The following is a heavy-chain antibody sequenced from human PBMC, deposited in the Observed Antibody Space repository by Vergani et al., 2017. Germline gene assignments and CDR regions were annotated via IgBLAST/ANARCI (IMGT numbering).Heavy chain of an antibody. V-gene: IGHV3-30*18. Sequence: QVQLAESGGGRVQPGRSLRLSCAASGFSFSSHAIHWVRQAPGKGLEWVAVISNDGSKKYYADSVKGRFTISRDNSKNTLDLQMNSLRTQDTAVYYCAKAGSVTSGSLQYNLDMDVWGKGTTVTVS. CDR1: GFSFSSHA. J-gene: IGHJ6*03. CDR3: AKAGSVTSGSLQYNLDMDV. CDR2: ISNDGSKK. D-gene: IGHD3-10*01.